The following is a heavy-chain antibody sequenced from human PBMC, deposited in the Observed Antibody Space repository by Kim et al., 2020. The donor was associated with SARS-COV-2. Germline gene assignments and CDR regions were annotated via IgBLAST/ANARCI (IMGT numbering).Heavy chain of an antibody. J-gene: IGHJ4*02. CDR1: GYTFTDFY. D-gene: IGHD6-13*01. V-gene: IGHV1-46*01. Sequence: ASVKVSCKASGYTFTDFYIHWVRQAPGQGLEWMGIIDLRNSWTQYAQRLQGRLTVTRDTSTSTVYMELSSLRSDDTAVYYCARDYITAAGKEDVEYWSQGTLVTISA. CDR2: IDLRNSWT. CDR3: ARDYITAAGKEDVEY.